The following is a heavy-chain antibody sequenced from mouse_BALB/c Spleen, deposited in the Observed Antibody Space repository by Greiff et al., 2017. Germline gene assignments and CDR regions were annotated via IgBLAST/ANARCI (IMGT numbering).Heavy chain of an antibody. Sequence: EVQVVESGGGLVQPKGSLKLSCAASGFTFNTYAMNWVRQAPGKGLEWVARIRSKSNNYATYYADSVKDRFTISRDDSQSMLYLQMNNLKTEDTAMYYCVRDYGSPWFAYWGQGTLVTVSA. CDR2: IRSKSNNYAT. J-gene: IGHJ3*01. V-gene: IGHV10-1*02. CDR3: VRDYGSPWFAY. CDR1: GFTFNTYA. D-gene: IGHD1-1*01.